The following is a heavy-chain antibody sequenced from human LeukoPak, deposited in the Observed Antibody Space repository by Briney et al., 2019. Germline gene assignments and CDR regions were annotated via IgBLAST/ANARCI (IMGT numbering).Heavy chain of an antibody. J-gene: IGHJ4*02. CDR1: GFTFSSYA. D-gene: IGHD6-19*01. V-gene: IGHV3-23*01. CDR2: IGGSGGST. CDR3: AKDGWQWLLGGYFDD. Sequence: QPGGSLRLSCAASGFTFSSYAMSWVRQAPGEGLEWVSAIGGSGGSTYYADSVKGRFTISRDNSKNTLYLQMNSLRAEDTAVYYCAKDGWQWLLGGYFDDWGQGTLVTVSS.